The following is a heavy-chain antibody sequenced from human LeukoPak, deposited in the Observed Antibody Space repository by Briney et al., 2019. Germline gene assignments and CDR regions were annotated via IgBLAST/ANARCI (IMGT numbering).Heavy chain of an antibody. CDR3: TTRACHAGGCSSSSYYYYGLHF. D-gene: IGHD3-16*01. CDR2: IIPIFGTA. CDR1: GNSISNYA. Sequence: SVKVSCKASGNSISNYAVSWVRQAPGQGFEWMRGIIPIFGTADYAQKFQGRVTITADQSTSTTYMALSSLKSEDTATYYCTTRACHAGGCSSSSYYYYGLHFWGQGTTVSVSS. V-gene: IGHV1-69*13. J-gene: IGHJ6*02.